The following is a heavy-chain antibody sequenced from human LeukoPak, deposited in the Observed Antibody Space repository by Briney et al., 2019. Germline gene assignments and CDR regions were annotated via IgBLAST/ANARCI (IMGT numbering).Heavy chain of an antibody. D-gene: IGHD3-10*01. J-gene: IGHJ5*02. V-gene: IGHV3-23*01. CDR3: AKDRLLWFGDINNWFDP. Sequence: GGSLRLSCAAPGFTFSSYAMSWVRQAPGKGLEWVSAISGSGGSTYYADSVKGRFTISRDNSKNTLYLQMNSLRAEDTAVYYCAKDRLLWFGDINNWFDPWGQGTLVTVSS. CDR2: ISGSGGST. CDR1: GFTFSSYA.